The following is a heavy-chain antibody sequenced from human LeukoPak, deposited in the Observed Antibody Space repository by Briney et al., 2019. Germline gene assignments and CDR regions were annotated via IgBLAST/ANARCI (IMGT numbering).Heavy chain of an antibody. CDR1: GFTFDDYA. D-gene: IGHD3-22*01. V-gene: IGHV3-9*01. J-gene: IGHJ4*02. Sequence: QPGRSLRLSCAASGFTFDDYAMHWVRQAPGKGLEWASGISWNSGSIGYADSVKGRFTISRDNAKNSLYLQMNSLRAEDTALYYCAKEYDSSFDYWGQGTLVTVSS. CDR2: ISWNSGSI. CDR3: AKEYDSSFDY.